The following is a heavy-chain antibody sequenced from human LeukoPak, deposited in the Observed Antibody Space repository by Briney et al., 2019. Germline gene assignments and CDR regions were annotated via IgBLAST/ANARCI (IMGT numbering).Heavy chain of an antibody. J-gene: IGHJ5*02. CDR1: GYTLTELS. CDR2: FDPEDGET. CDR3: ATLYYYDSSGYYHDWFDP. V-gene: IGHV1-24*01. Sequence: ASVKVSCKVSGYTLTELSMHWVRQAPGKGLEWTGGFDPEDGETIYAQKFQGRVTMTEDTSTDTAYMELSSLRSEDTAVYYCATLYYYDSSGYYHDWFDPWGQGTLVTVSS. D-gene: IGHD3-22*01.